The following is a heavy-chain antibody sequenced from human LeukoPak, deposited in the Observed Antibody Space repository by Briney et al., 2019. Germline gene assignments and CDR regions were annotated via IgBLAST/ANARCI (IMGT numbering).Heavy chain of an antibody. Sequence: GRSLRLSCAGSGFTFGGYGMHWFRQTPGKGLEWVAVIAYDGSRAFYADSVKGRFTISRDNSKNTMSVQMDDLRAEDTAVYYCTRYNNDHFDYWGQGTLVTVYS. CDR2: IAYDGSRA. J-gene: IGHJ4*02. V-gene: IGHV3-33*01. CDR3: TRYNNDHFDY. CDR1: GFTFGGYG. D-gene: IGHD1-14*01.